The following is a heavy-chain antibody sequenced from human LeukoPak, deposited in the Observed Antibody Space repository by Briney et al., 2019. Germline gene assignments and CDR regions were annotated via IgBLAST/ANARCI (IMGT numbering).Heavy chain of an antibody. Sequence: PGRSLRLSCAASGFTFSSYAMHWVRQAPGKGLEWVAVISYDGSNKYYADSVKGRFTISRDNSKNTLYLQMNSLRAEDTAVYYCAREELLWFGELPYYFDYWGQGTLATVSS. CDR2: ISYDGSNK. CDR3: AREELLWFGELPYYFDY. J-gene: IGHJ4*02. CDR1: GFTFSSYA. V-gene: IGHV3-30-3*01. D-gene: IGHD3-10*01.